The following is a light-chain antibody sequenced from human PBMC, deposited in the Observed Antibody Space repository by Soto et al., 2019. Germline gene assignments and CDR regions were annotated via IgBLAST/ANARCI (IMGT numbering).Light chain of an antibody. CDR1: SSDIGGYNY. V-gene: IGLV2-14*01. Sequence: QSVLTQPASVSGSPGQSITISCAGTSSDIGGYNYVSWYQQHPGTAPKVIIYEVSNRPSGVSNRFSGSKSGNTASLTISGLQAEDEADYYCSSCTISSTLYVFGSGTKV. CDR3: SSCTISSTLYV. J-gene: IGLJ1*01. CDR2: EVS.